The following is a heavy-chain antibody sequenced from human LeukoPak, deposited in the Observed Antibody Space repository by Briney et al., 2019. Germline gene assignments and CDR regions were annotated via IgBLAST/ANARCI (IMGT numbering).Heavy chain of an antibody. CDR3: ARNAGYSDLNY. D-gene: IGHD3-22*01. Sequence: SETLSLTCAVYGGSFSGYYWSWIRQPPGKGLEWIGEINHSGSTNYNPSLKSRVTISVDTSKNQFSLKLSSVTAADTAVYYCARNAGYSDLNYWGQGVLVTVSS. J-gene: IGHJ4*02. CDR1: GGSFSGYY. CDR2: INHSGST. V-gene: IGHV4-34*01.